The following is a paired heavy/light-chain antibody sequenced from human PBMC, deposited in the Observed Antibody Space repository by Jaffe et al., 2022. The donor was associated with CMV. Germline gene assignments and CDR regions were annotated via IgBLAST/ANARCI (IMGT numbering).Light chain of an antibody. V-gene: IGKV1D-13*01. CDR2: DAS. Sequence: AIQLTQSPSSLSASVGDRVTITCRASQDISSALVWYQQKPGKAPKLLIYDASTLESGVPSRFSGSGSGTDFTLSVSSLQPEDFATYYCQQFINYPLTFGGGTKVEIK. CDR1: QDISSA. CDR3: QQFINYPLT. J-gene: IGKJ4*01.
Heavy chain of an antibody. V-gene: IGHV3-7*03. CDR1: GFTFSKYW. J-gene: IGHJ6*03. Sequence: EVQLVESGGGLVQPGGSLKLSCAASGFTFSKYWMTWVRQSPGKGLEWVANIKHDGSEKNYVDSVKDRFIISRDNAKNSLYLQMNSLRPEDTAIYYCAECYWAHCYYMDVWGKGTTVTVSS. CDR3: AECYWAHCYYMDV. CDR2: IKHDGSEK. D-gene: IGHD2-15*01.